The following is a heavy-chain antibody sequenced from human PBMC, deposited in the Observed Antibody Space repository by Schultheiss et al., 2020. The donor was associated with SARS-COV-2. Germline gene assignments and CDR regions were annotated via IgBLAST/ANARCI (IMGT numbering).Heavy chain of an antibody. J-gene: IGHJ3*02. D-gene: IGHD1-26*01. Sequence: GESLKISCAASGFTFSSYGMHWVRQAPGKGLEWVSAISGSGGSTYYADSVKGRFTISRDNSKDTLYLQMNSLRAEDTAVYYCARATDDAFDIWGQGTMVTVSS. V-gene: IGHV3-23*01. CDR2: ISGSGGST. CDR3: ARATDDAFDI. CDR1: GFTFSSYG.